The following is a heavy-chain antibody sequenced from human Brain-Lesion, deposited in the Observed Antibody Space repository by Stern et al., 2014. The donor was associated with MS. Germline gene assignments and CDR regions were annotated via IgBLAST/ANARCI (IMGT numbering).Heavy chain of an antibody. J-gene: IGHJ4*02. CDR2: SDHSGST. CDR3: ARFPASRPHVFDS. Sequence: VQLVESGPGLVKPSGTLSLTCAVSGGSISSSNWWSWVRQSPGKGLEWIGESDHSGSTIYNPSPKGGAPVSVDRSKTRFPLTLRSGPAADTAVYFCARFPASRPHVFDSWGQGTLVTVSS. CDR1: GGSISSSNW. V-gene: IGHV4-4*02. D-gene: IGHD6-13*01.